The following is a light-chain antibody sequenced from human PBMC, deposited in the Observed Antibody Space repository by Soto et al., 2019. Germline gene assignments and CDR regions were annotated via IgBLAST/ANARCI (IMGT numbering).Light chain of an antibody. CDR1: QSVSSN. J-gene: IGKJ3*01. V-gene: IGKV3-15*01. CDR2: GVS. CDR3: QQYNNWPPLFT. Sequence: EIVMTQSPATLSVSPGERATLSCRASQSVSSNLAWYQQKPGQAPRLLIYGVSTRATGIPARFSGSGSGTEFTLTISSLQSEDFAVYYCQQYNNWPPLFTLGPGTKVDIK.